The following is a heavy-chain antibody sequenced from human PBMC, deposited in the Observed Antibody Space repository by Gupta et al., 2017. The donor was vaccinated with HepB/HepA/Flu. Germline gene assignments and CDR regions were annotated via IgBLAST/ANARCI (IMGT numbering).Heavy chain of an antibody. CDR2: ISYDGSNK. CDR3: AKVHADIVVVPAAIDYYYGMDV. J-gene: IGHJ6*02. D-gene: IGHD2-2*01. CDR1: GFTFSSYG. V-gene: IGHV3-30*18. Sequence: QVQLVESGGGVVQPGRSLRLSCAASGFTFSSYGMHWVRQAPGKGLEWVAVISYDGSNKYYADSAKGRFTISRDNSKNTLYLQMNSLRAEDTAVYYCAKVHADIVVVPAAIDYYYGMDVWGQGTTVTVSS.